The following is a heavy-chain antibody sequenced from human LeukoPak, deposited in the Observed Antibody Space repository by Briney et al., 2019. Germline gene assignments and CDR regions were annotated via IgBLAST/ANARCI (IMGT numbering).Heavy chain of an antibody. J-gene: IGHJ4*02. D-gene: IGHD3-22*01. V-gene: IGHV3-23*01. Sequence: GGSLRLSCAASGLTLSTYAMSWVRQARGKGLEWVSAISGGGGSTYYADSVKGRFIISRDNSKNTLYLQMNSLRAEDTAVYYCAKDKIVVAGNFDYWGQGTLVTVSS. CDR1: GLTLSTYA. CDR2: ISGGGGST. CDR3: AKDKIVVAGNFDY.